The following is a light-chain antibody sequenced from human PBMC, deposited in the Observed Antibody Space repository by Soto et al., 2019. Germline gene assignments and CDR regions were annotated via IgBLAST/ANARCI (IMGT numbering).Light chain of an antibody. V-gene: IGLV2-23*01. CDR1: SSDVGNYNL. Sequence: QSALTQPASVSGSPGHSITLSCTGASSDVGNYNLVSWYQQHPGKAPKLTIYEGSKQPSGVSNRFSGSKSGNTASLTISGLQAEDEADYYCCSYAGSSTPYVFGPGTKLTVL. CDR3: CSYAGSSTPYV. J-gene: IGLJ1*01. CDR2: EGS.